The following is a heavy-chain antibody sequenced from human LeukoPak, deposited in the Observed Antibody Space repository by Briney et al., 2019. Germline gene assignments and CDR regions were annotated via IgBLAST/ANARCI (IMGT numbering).Heavy chain of an antibody. CDR1: GGSISSYY. CDR3: ASSRLRFLEWLTYYFDY. V-gene: IGHV4-4*07. D-gene: IGHD3-3*01. CDR2: IYTSGST. Sequence: SETLSLTCTVSGGSISSYYWSWIRQPAGKGLEWIGRIYTSGSTNYNPSLKSRVTMSVDTSKNQFSLKLSSVIAADTAVYYCASSRLRFLEWLTYYFDYWGQGTLVTVSS. J-gene: IGHJ4*02.